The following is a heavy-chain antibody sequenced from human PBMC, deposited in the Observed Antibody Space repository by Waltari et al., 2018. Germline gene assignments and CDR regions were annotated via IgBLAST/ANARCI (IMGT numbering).Heavy chain of an antibody. CDR2: MNPNSGNT. CDR1: GYTFTSYD. J-gene: IGHJ4*02. CDR3: ARVTWEQQLNN. Sequence: QVQLVQSGAEVKKPGASVKVSCKASGYTFTSYDINWVRQATGQGLEGMGWMNPNSGNTGYAQKCQVRVTITRNTSISTAYMELISLRSEDTAVYYCARVTWEQQLNNWGQGTLVTVSS. D-gene: IGHD6-13*01. V-gene: IGHV1-8*03.